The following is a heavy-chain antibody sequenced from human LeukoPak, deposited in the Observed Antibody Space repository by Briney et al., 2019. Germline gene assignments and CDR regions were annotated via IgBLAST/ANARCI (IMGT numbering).Heavy chain of an antibody. V-gene: IGHV1-69*05. CDR2: IIPIFGTA. Sequence: GASVKVSCKASGGTFSSYAISWVRQAPGQGLEWMGGIIPIFGTANDAQKFQGRVTITTDESTSTAYMELSSLRSEDTAVYYCARSPLRGGYDFWSGYYPHAFDIWGQGTMVTVSS. D-gene: IGHD3-3*01. CDR1: GGTFSSYA. CDR3: ARSPLRGGYDFWSGYYPHAFDI. J-gene: IGHJ3*02.